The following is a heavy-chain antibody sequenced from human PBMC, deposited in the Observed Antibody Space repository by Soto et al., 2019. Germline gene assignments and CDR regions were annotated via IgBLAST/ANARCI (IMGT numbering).Heavy chain of an antibody. CDR2: ISYHGNDK. CDR3: AKDHPRTTVTTVGD. CDR1: GFTFSTYG. J-gene: IGHJ4*02. Sequence: GGSLRLSCAASGFTFSTYGMHWVRQAPGKGLEWVAVISYHGNDKYYAESVKGRFTISRDNFKNTLYLQMDSLRAEDTAVYYCAKDHPRTTVTTVGDWGQGTLVTVSS. D-gene: IGHD4-17*01. V-gene: IGHV3-30*18.